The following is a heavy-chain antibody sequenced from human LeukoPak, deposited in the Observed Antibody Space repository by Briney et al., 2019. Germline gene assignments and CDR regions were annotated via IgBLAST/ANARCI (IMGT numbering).Heavy chain of an antibody. CDR3: ARDQLDYGDYATAWFDP. V-gene: IGHV4-4*07. Sequence: SETLSLTCTVSGGSISSYYWSWIRQPAGKGLEWIGRIYTSGSTNYNPSLKSQVTMSVDTSKTQFSLKLSSVTAADTAVYYCARDQLDYGDYATAWFDPWGQGTLVTVSS. J-gene: IGHJ5*02. D-gene: IGHD4-17*01. CDR2: IYTSGST. CDR1: GGSISSYY.